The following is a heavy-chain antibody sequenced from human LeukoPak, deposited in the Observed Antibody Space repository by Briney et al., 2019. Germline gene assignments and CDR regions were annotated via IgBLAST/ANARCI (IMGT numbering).Heavy chain of an antibody. J-gene: IGHJ4*02. CDR2: INPSGGST. CDR3: ARLPWNDSGYAGDY. CDR1: GYTFISYY. V-gene: IGHV1-46*01. Sequence: ASVRVSCKASGYTFISYYIHWVRQAPGQGLEWMGIINPSGGSTSYAQKFQGRVTMTKDTSTSTVYMELSSLRSEDTAVYYCARLPWNDSGYAGDYWGQGTLVTVSS. D-gene: IGHD5-12*01.